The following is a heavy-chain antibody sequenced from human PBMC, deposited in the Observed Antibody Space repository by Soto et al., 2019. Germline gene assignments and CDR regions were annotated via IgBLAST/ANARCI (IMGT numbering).Heavy chain of an antibody. CDR2: IYYTGSI. V-gene: IGHV4-59*01. Sequence: QVQLQESGPGLVKPSETLSLTCTVSGGSIRPYYLSWIRQPPGKGLEWIGYIYYTGSINYNASLRSRVTISQDTSKNQFSLMLNSVTAAATAVYYCARGSPMRRSFPLDYWGQGTLVAVSS. CDR3: ARGSPMRRSFPLDY. J-gene: IGHJ4*02. CDR1: GGSIRPYY. D-gene: IGHD3-22*01.